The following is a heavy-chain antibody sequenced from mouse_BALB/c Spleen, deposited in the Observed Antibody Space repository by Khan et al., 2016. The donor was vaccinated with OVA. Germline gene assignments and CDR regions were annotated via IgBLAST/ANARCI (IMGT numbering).Heavy chain of an antibody. D-gene: IGHD2-1*01. CDR1: GFTFSTYA. Sequence: EVNLVESGGGLVKPGGSLKLSCAASGFTFSTYAMSWVRQTPEKRLEWVATISSDGDYTYYPDNVTGRFTISRSNAKNTLYLQMSSLRSEDTAMYYRARSPYGNFAYWGQGTLVTVSA. V-gene: IGHV5-9-3*01. CDR3: ARSPYGNFAY. CDR2: ISSDGDYT. J-gene: IGHJ3*01.